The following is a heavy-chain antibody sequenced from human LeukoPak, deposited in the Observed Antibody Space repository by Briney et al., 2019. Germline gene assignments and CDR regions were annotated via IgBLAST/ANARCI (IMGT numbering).Heavy chain of an antibody. V-gene: IGHV4-34*01. J-gene: IGHJ4*02. Sequence: SETLSLTCAVSGVSFNDYYWSWVRQTPGKGLEWIGEIKHSGYTNDSPSLKSRVTISIDTSRKQFSLNLRSVTVADTGIYYCTRMTTGHDYWGQGTLVTVSS. CDR3: TRMTTGHDY. CDR1: GVSFNDYY. CDR2: IKHSGYT. D-gene: IGHD4-17*01.